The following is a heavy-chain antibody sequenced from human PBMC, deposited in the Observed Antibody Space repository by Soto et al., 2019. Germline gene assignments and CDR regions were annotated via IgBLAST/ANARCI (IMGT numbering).Heavy chain of an antibody. J-gene: IGHJ5*02. CDR3: AKEVAITIFGVVSPHQGFDP. D-gene: IGHD3-3*01. CDR1: GFTFSSYA. V-gene: IGHV3-23*01. Sequence: GGSLRLSCAASGFTFSSYAMSWVRQAPGKGLEWVSAISGSGGSTYYADSVKGRFTISRDSSKNTLYLQMNSLRAEDTAVYYWAKEVAITIFGVVSPHQGFDPWGQGTLVTVSS. CDR2: ISGSGGST.